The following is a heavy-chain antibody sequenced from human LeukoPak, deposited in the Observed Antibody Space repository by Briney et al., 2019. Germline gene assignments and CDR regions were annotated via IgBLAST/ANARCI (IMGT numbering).Heavy chain of an antibody. J-gene: IGHJ3*02. CDR2: ISSSSSYI. CDR1: GFTFSSYS. CDR3: ARVGDILTGYWGNDAFDI. D-gene: IGHD3-9*01. Sequence: GGSLRLSCAASGFTFSSYSMNWVRQAPGKGLEWVSSISSSSSYIYYADSVKGRFTISRDNAKNSLYLQMNSLRAEDTAVYYCARVGDILTGYWGNDAFDIWGQGTMVTVSS. V-gene: IGHV3-21*01.